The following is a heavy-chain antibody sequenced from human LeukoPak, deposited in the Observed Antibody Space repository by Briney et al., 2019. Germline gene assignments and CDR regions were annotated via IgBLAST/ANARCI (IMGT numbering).Heavy chain of an antibody. D-gene: IGHD3-3*01. Sequence: SQTLSLTCTVSGGSISSGGYYWSWIRQPPGKGLEWIGYIYYSGSTNYNPSLKSRVTISVDTSKNQFSLKLSSVTAADTAVYYCARGKGYDFWSGYYNWFDPWGQGTLVTVSS. CDR1: GGSISSGGYY. CDR2: IYYSGST. J-gene: IGHJ5*02. CDR3: ARGKGYDFWSGYYNWFDP. V-gene: IGHV4-61*08.